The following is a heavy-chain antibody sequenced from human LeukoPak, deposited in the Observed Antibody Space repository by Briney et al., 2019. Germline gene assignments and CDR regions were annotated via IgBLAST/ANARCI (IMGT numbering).Heavy chain of an antibody. J-gene: IGHJ5*02. Sequence: GGSLRLSCAASGFTFSSYAMHWVRQAPGKGLEYVSAISSNGGSTYYANSVKGRFTISRDNSKNTLYLQMGSLRAEDMAVYYCARAGRYGDYFSWFDPWGQGTLVTVSS. D-gene: IGHD4-17*01. CDR1: GFTFSSYA. CDR2: ISSNGGST. CDR3: ARAGRYGDYFSWFDP. V-gene: IGHV3-64*01.